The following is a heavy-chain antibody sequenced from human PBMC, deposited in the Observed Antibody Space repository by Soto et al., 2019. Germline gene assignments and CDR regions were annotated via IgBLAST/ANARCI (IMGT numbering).Heavy chain of an antibody. J-gene: IGHJ3*02. D-gene: IGHD2-2*01. CDR3: ARDPYCSSTSCYELGAFDI. CDR1: GYTFTGYY. V-gene: IGHV1-2*04. Sequence: ASVKVSCKASGYTFTGYYMHWVRQAPGQGLEWMGWINPNSGGTNYAQKFQGWVTMTRDTSISTAYMELSRLRSDDTAVYYCARDPYCSSTSCYELGAFDIWGQGTMVTVSS. CDR2: INPNSGGT.